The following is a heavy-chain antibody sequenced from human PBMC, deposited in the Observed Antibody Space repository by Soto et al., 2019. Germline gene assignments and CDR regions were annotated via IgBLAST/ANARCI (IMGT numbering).Heavy chain of an antibody. CDR2: ISSSGSTI. V-gene: IGHV3-11*01. CDR3: ARATTIFGVVIIPRFGMDV. Sequence: GGSLRLSCAASGFTFSDYYMSWIRQAPGKGLEWVSYISSSGSTIYYADSVKGRFTISRDNAKNSLYLQMNSLRAEDTAVYYCARATTIFGVVIIPRFGMDVWGQGTTVTVSS. J-gene: IGHJ6*02. D-gene: IGHD3-3*01. CDR1: GFTFSDYY.